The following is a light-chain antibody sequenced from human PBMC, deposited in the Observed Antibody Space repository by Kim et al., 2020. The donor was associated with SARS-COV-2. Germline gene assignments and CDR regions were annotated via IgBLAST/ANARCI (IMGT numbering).Light chain of an antibody. Sequence: SPGERANISGRASQSVSTDLAWYQQTSGQAPRLLIYGASTRATGIPARCSGSGSGTEFTLTISGLQSEDLAVYYCQQYKNWPPITFGQGTRLEIK. V-gene: IGKV3D-15*01. CDR3: QQYKNWPPIT. CDR1: QSVSTD. CDR2: GAS. J-gene: IGKJ5*01.